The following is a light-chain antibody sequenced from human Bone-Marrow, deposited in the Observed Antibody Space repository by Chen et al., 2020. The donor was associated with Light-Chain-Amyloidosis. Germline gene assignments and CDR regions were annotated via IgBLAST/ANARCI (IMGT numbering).Light chain of an antibody. J-gene: IGKJ4*01. CDR1: QSVGTY. V-gene: IGKV3-11*01. CDR2: DAS. CDR3: QQRGNWPLT. Sequence: EIVLTQSPATLVLSPGERATLSCRASQSVGTYLAWYQQQPGQAPRLLIYDASTRATGIPARFSGSGSGTDFTLSISSLEPEDFAVYYCQQRGNWPLTFGGGTKVEI.